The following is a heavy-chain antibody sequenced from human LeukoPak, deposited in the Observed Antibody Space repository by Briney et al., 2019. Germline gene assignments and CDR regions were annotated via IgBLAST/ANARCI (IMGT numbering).Heavy chain of an antibody. CDR3: GRDLGGRGGA. Sequence: GGSLRLSCAASGFSFSTYWMHWVRQVPGTGLVWVSRTNTDGSITDYAVSVKGRFTISRDNAKDTLYLQMNSLRPEDTAVYYCGRDLGGRGGAWGQGTLVTVSS. J-gene: IGHJ5*02. CDR1: GFSFSTYW. D-gene: IGHD1-26*01. V-gene: IGHV3-74*01. CDR2: TNTDGSIT.